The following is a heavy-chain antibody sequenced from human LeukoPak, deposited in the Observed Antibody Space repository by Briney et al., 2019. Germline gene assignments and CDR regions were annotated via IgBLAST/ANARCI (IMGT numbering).Heavy chain of an antibody. J-gene: IGHJ4*02. D-gene: IGHD5-18*01. V-gene: IGHV4-59*01. CDR1: GGSISSYY. CDR3: ARGRGEYSYGYFDY. Sequence: PSETLSLTCTVSGGSISSYYWSWIRQPPGKGLEWIGYIYYSGSTNYNPSLKSRVTISVDTSKNQFSLKLSSVTAADTAAYYCARGRGEYSYGYFDYWGQGTLVTVSS. CDR2: IYYSGST.